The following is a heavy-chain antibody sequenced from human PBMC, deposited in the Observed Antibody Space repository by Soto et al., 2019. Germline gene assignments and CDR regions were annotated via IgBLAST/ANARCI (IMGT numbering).Heavy chain of an antibody. Sequence: SETLSLTCTVSGGSISTSSYYWGWIRQPPGKGLEWIGNIYYSGSTYYNPSLKSRVTLSVDTSKNQFSLKLSSVTAADTAVYYCARTLLYGSGSYYNVWGQGTLVT. CDR3: ARTLLYGSGSYYNV. V-gene: IGHV4-39*01. CDR1: GGSISTSSYY. J-gene: IGHJ4*02. D-gene: IGHD3-10*01. CDR2: IYYSGST.